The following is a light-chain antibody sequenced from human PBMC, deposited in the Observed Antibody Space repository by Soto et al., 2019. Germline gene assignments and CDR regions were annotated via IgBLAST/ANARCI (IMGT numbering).Light chain of an antibody. CDR3: QQYNNCPPR. CDR2: GAS. J-gene: IGKJ3*01. V-gene: IGKV3-15*01. Sequence: EIVMTQSPATLSVSPGERATISCRASQSVSSNLAWYQQKPGQAPRLLIYGASTRATGIPARFSGNGSGTEFTLTISNLQSEDFAVYYCQQYNNCPPRFGPGTKVDIK. CDR1: QSVSSN.